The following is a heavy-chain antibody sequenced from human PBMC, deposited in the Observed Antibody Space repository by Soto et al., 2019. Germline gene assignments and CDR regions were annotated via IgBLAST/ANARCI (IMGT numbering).Heavy chain of an antibody. V-gene: IGHV4-34*01. CDR3: ARGRSTLDY. D-gene: IGHD2-2*01. J-gene: IGHJ4*02. CDR1: GGSLSGYH. Sequence: QVQLQQWGAGLLKPSETLSLTCAVYGGSLSGYHWSWIRQPPGKGLEWIGEINRSGSTNYNPSLKRRVTISVDTSQHQFSLKLSSVTAADTAVYYCARGRSTLDYWGQGTLVTVSS. CDR2: INRSGST.